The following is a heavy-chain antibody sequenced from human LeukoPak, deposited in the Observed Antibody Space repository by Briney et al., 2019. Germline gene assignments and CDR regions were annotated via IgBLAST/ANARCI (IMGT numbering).Heavy chain of an antibody. D-gene: IGHD1-1*01. V-gene: IGHV4-34*01. Sequence: SETLSLTCAVYGGSFSGYYWSWIRQPPGKGLEWIGEINHIGSTNYNPSRKSRVTISVDTSKNQFSLKLSSVTAADTAVYYCARGRVQLEKTFDYWGQGTLVTVSS. J-gene: IGHJ4*02. CDR3: ARGRVQLEKTFDY. CDR1: GGSFSGYY. CDR2: INHIGST.